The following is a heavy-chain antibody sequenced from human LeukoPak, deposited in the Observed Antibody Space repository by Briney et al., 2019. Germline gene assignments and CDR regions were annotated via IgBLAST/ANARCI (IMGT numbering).Heavy chain of an antibody. CDR2: IPYDGNTK. CDR3: ARHSSRWYDGGINWFDP. J-gene: IGHJ5*02. D-gene: IGHD6-19*01. Sequence: GGSLRLSCAASGFTFSNYAMHWVRQAPDKGLEWVAIIPYDGNTKYYVDSVKGRFTISRDNSKNTLYLQMNSLRADDTAVYYCARHSSRWYDGGINWFDPWGQGTLVTVSS. CDR1: GFTFSNYA. V-gene: IGHV3-30*04.